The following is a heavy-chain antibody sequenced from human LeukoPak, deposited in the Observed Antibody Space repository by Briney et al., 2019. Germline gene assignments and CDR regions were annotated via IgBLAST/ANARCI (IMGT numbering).Heavy chain of an antibody. CDR2: INAYNANT. CDR1: GYIFTTYG. D-gene: IGHD3-10*02. Sequence: ASVKVSCKASGYIFTTYGISSVRQAPGQRLEWMGWINAYNANTNYAQKLQGRVTMTTDTSTSTAYLELRSLRSVDAAVCDCARGGLFGEFFGMDVWGQGTTVTVSS. CDR3: ARGGLFGEFFGMDV. V-gene: IGHV1-18*01. J-gene: IGHJ6*02.